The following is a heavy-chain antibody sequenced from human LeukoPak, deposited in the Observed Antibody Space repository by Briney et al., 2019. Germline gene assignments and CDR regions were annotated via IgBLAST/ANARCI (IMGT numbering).Heavy chain of an antibody. D-gene: IGHD2-2*02. V-gene: IGHV3-7*01. CDR2: IKQDGSEK. CDR1: GFTFSSYW. CDR3: ASQPGYCSSTSCYRGYFDY. J-gene: IGHJ4*02. Sequence: GGSLRLSCAASGFTFSSYWMSWVRQAPGKGLGWVANIKQDGSEKYYVDSVKGRFTISRDNAKNSLYLQMNSLRSEDTAVYYCASQPGYCSSTSCYRGYFDYWGQGTLVTVSS.